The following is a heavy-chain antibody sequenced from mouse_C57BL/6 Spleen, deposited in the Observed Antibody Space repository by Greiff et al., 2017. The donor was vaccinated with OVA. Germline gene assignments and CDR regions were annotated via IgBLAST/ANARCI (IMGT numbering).Heavy chain of an antibody. Sequence: QVQLQQPGAELVRPGSSVKLSCKASGYTFTSYWMHWVKQRPIQGLEWIGNIDPSDSETHYNQKFKDKATLTVDKSSSTAYMQLSSLSSEDSAVYCGASDGTAEAAIAYWGQGTLVTVSA. V-gene: IGHV1-52*01. J-gene: IGHJ3*01. CDR2: IDPSDSET. D-gene: IGHD3-2*02. CDR3: ASDGTAEAAIAY. CDR1: GYTFTSYW.